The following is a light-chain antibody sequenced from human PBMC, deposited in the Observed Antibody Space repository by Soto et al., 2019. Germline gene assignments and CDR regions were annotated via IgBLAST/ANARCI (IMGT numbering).Light chain of an antibody. CDR1: SSNIGNNG. CDR2: YDD. CDR3: AAWDDSLNGYV. V-gene: IGLV1-36*01. J-gene: IGLJ1*01. Sequence: QSVLTQPPSVSEAPRQRVTISCSGSSSNIGNNGVNWYQQLPGKAPKLLIYYDDLLPSGVSDRFSGSKSGTSASLAISGLQSEDEADYHCAAWDDSLNGYVFGIGTKVTVL.